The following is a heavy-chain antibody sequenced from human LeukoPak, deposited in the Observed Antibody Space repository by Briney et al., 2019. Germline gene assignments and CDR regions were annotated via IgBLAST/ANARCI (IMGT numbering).Heavy chain of an antibody. V-gene: IGHV1-18*04. CDR2: ISGYNGHT. CDR3: ARGPGIAVAGVFDY. Sequence: GASVKVSCKASGYTFTSYGINWVRQAPGRGLDWMGWISGYNGHTNYVQKMQGRVTMTTDTSTNTAYMELRSLRSDDTAVYYCARGPGIAVAGVFDYWGQGSLVTVSS. D-gene: IGHD6-19*01. CDR1: GYTFTSYG. J-gene: IGHJ4*02.